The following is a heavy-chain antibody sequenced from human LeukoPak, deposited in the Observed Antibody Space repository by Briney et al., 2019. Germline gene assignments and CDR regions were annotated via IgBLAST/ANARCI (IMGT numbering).Heavy chain of an antibody. CDR3: ARGVEMATIGFDY. D-gene: IGHD5-24*01. Sequence: RPGGSLRLSCAASGFTFSSYWMHWVRQAPGKGLVWVSRINSDGSSTSYADYVKGRFTISRDNAKNTMYLQMNSLRAEDTAVYYCARGVEMATIGFDYWGQGTLVTVSS. V-gene: IGHV3-74*01. CDR2: INSDGSST. J-gene: IGHJ4*02. CDR1: GFTFSSYW.